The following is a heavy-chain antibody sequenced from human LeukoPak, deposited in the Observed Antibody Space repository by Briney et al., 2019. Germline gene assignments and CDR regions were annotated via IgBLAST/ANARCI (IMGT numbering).Heavy chain of an antibody. J-gene: IGHJ4*02. CDR1: GFTFSSYV. V-gene: IGHV3-30*04. CDR3: ARDLELAESG. CDR2: ILSDGSNK. Sequence: GWSLRLSCAASGFTFSSYVMHWVRQAPGKGLEWVAVILSDGSNKYYADSVKGRFTISRDNSKNTLYLQMNSLRAEDTAVYYCARDLELAESGWGQGTLVTVSS. D-gene: IGHD2-8*02.